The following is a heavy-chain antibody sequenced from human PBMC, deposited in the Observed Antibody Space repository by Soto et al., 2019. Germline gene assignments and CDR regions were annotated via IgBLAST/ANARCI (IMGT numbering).Heavy chain of an antibody. Sequence: ASVKVSCKASGGTFSSYAISWVRQAPGQGLEWMGGIIPIFGTANYAQKFQGRVTITADESTSTAYMELSSLRSEDTAVYYCARDQNAYCGGDCSKSPFDYWGQGTLV. J-gene: IGHJ4*02. CDR2: IIPIFGTA. CDR1: GGTFSSYA. V-gene: IGHV1-69*13. D-gene: IGHD2-21*02. CDR3: ARDQNAYCGGDCSKSPFDY.